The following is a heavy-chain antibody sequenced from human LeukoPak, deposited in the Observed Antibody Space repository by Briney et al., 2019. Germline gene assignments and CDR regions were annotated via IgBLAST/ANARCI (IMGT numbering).Heavy chain of an antibody. CDR1: GGSLSSYY. CDR3: ARWVFCSSTSCTDAFDI. V-gene: IGHV4-59*01. D-gene: IGHD2-2*01. Sequence: SETLSLTCTVSGGSLSSYYWSWIRQPPGKGLEWIGYIYYSGSTNYNPSLKSRVTISVDTSKNQLSLKLSSVTAADTAVYYCARWVFCSSTSCTDAFDIWGQGTMVTVSS. CDR2: IYYSGST. J-gene: IGHJ3*02.